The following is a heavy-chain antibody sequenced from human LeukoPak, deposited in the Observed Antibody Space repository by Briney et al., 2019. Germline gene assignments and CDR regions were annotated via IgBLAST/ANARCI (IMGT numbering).Heavy chain of an antibody. J-gene: IGHJ4*02. D-gene: IGHD3-9*01. V-gene: IGHV3-7*03. CDR2: INQDGSEQ. CDR3: AKSEYYDILTGYVDY. Sequence: PGGSLRLSCAASGFTFSTYWMSWVRQAPGKGLEWVANINQDGSEQYYVDSVKGRFTISRDNTKNSLYLQMNSLRAEDTALYYCAKSEYYDILTGYVDYWGQGTLVTVSS. CDR1: GFTFSTYW.